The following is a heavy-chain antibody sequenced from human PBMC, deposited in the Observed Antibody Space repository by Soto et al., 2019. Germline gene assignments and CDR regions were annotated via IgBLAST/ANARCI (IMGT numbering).Heavy chain of an antibody. Sequence: SGFTFSTDSMNWVRQAPGKGLEWVAHISTSGATRYYADSVKGRFTISRDNAKTSLYLQMDSLRNEDTALYYCARFFGSGFDYWGRGTLVTVSS. D-gene: IGHD6-19*01. V-gene: IGHV3-48*02. CDR3: ARFFGSGFDY. CDR1: GFTFSTDS. CDR2: ISTSGATR. J-gene: IGHJ4*02.